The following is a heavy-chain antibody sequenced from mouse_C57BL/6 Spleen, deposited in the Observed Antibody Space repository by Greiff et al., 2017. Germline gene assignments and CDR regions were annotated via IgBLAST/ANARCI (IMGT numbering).Heavy chain of an antibody. Sequence: EVKLVESGGGLVKPGGSLKLSCAASGFTFRDYGMHWVRQAPEKGLGWVAYISSGSSTIYYADTVKGRFTISRDNAKNTLFLQMTSLRSEDTAMYYCARPGSNYEDAMDYWGQGTSVTVSS. D-gene: IGHD2-5*01. J-gene: IGHJ4*01. CDR2: ISSGSSTI. V-gene: IGHV5-17*01. CDR3: ARPGSNYEDAMDY. CDR1: GFTFRDYG.